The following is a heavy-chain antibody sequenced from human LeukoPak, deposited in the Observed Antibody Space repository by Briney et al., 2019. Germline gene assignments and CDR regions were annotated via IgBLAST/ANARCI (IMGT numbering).Heavy chain of an antibody. CDR2: INPNSGDT. V-gene: IGHV1-2*02. CDR1: GYTFTDYY. J-gene: IGHJ4*02. D-gene: IGHD6-19*01. Sequence: ASVKVSCKASGYTFTDYYVYWVRQAPGQGLEWMGWINPNSGDTNYAQKFQGRVTMTRDTSISTAYMDLSSLRSDDTAVYYCARDIAVSNFDYWGQGTLVTVSS. CDR3: ARDIAVSNFDY.